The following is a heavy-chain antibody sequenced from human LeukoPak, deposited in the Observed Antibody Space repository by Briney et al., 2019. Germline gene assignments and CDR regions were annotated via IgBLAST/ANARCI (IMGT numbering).Heavy chain of an antibody. CDR1: GFTFSGYA. CDR3: AKESPHFDY. CDR2: ISGNSIST. J-gene: IGHJ4*02. Sequence: GGSLRLSCVASGFTFSGYAMSWVRQAPGKGLEWVSVISGNSISTYYADSAKGRFTISRDNSKNTLYLQMNSLRAEDTAVYYCAKESPHFDYWGQGTLVTVSS. V-gene: IGHV3-23*01.